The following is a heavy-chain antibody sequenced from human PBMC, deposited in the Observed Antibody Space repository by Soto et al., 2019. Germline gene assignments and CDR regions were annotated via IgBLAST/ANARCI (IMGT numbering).Heavy chain of an antibody. CDR1: GFTFSSYW. D-gene: IGHD3-10*01. CDR2: IKQDGSEK. V-gene: IGHV3-7*01. CDR3: ARDLTLPYYYGSGSYSARGY. Sequence: GGSLRLSCAASGFTFSSYWMSWVRQAPGKGLEWVANIKQDGSEKYYVDSVKGRFTTSRDNAKNSLYLQMNSLRAEDTAVYYCARDLTLPYYYGSGSYSARGYWGQGTLVTVSS. J-gene: IGHJ4*02.